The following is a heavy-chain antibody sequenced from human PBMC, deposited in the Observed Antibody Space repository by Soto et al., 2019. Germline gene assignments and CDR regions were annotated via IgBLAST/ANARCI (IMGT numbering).Heavy chain of an antibody. Sequence: ASVKVSCKASGYTFTSYDINWVRQATGQGLEWMGWMNPSSGNTGYAQKFQGRVTMARNTSISTAYMELSGLRSEDTAVYYCARDKVGAIDYWGQGTLVTVS. CDR3: ARDKVGAIDY. D-gene: IGHD1-26*01. CDR1: GYTFTSYD. CDR2: MNPSSGNT. J-gene: IGHJ4*02. V-gene: IGHV1-8*01.